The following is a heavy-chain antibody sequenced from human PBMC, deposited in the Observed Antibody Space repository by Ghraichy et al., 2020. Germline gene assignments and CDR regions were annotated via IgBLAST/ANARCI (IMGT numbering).Heavy chain of an antibody. V-gene: IGHV3-33*01. CDR1: GFTFSRFG. D-gene: IGHD3-3*01. Sequence: GGSLRLSCAASGFTFSRFGMNWVRQAPGKGLEWVAIIWSDGSNKYYADSVKGRFTISRDDSKNTLYLQMNSLRAEDTAVYYCTRDRWDYTVHYSDYWGQGTLVTVSS. J-gene: IGHJ4*02. CDR3: TRDRWDYTVHYSDY. CDR2: IWSDGSNK.